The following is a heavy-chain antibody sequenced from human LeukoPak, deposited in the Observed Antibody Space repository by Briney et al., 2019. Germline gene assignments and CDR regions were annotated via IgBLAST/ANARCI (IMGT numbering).Heavy chain of an antibody. J-gene: IGHJ5*02. CDR3: ARQGFIAAIRSRHNWFDP. V-gene: IGHV1-69*04. Sequence: SVKVSCKASGYTFTSYGISWVRQAPGQGLEWMGRIIPILGIANYAQKFQGRVTITADKSTSTAYMELSSLRSEDTAVYYCARQGFIAAIRSRHNWFDPWGQGTLVTVSS. D-gene: IGHD6-13*01. CDR2: IIPILGIA. CDR1: GYTFTSYG.